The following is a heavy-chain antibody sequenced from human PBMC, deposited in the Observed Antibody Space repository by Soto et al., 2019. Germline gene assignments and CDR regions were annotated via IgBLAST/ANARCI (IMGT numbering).Heavy chain of an antibody. CDR2: INYSGNT. Sequence: QVQLQQWGAGLLKPSETLSLTCAVYGGSLSGYYWSWIRQPPGKALEWIGEINYSGNTNYNPSLKSRVTISVDTSKNQLFLNLSSVTAADTAMYYCARHHVRGRTIAGAAEYWGPGTLDSVSS. CDR3: ARHHVRGRTIAGAAEY. V-gene: IGHV4-34*01. J-gene: IGHJ4*02. CDR1: GGSLSGYY. D-gene: IGHD1-26*01.